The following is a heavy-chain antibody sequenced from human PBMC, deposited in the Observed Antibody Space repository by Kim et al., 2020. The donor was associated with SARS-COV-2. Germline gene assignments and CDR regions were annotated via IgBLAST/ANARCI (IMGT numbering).Heavy chain of an antibody. CDR3: AREQDFGVVIYALVF. Sequence: SVKVSCKASGDTFSSYAINWVRQAPGQGLEWMGGIIPMFGTANYAQKFQGRVTITADESTTTAYMEVSSLRSDDTAVYYCAREQDFGVVIYALVFWGQGTLVTVSS. CDR1: GDTFSSYA. J-gene: IGHJ4*02. D-gene: IGHD3-3*01. CDR2: IIPMFGTA. V-gene: IGHV1-69*13.